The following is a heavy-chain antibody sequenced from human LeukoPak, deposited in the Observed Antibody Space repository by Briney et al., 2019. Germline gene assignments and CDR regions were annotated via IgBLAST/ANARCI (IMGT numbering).Heavy chain of an antibody. D-gene: IGHD2-15*01. CDR3: AKDRYDYGDY. Sequence: GGSLRLSCAASGFTFSTYAMSWVRQAPGKGLEWVAFIRYDGSNKYYADSVKGRFTISRDNSKNTLYLQMNSLRAEDTAVYYCAKDRYDYGDYWGQGTLVTVSS. V-gene: IGHV3-30*02. CDR1: GFTFSTYA. CDR2: IRYDGSNK. J-gene: IGHJ4*02.